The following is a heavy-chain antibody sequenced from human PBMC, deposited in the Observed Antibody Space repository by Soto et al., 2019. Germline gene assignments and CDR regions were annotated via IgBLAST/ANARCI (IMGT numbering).Heavy chain of an antibody. CDR1: GFTFSSYA. CDR3: AKDRGMVMDWYFDL. CDR2: ICGSGGST. D-gene: IGHD2-21*01. V-gene: IGHV3-23*01. Sequence: EVQLLESGGGLVQPGGSLRLSCAASGFTFSSYAMSWVRQAPGKGLEWVSAICGSGGSTYYADSVKGRFTISRDNSKNTLYLQMTSLRAEDTAVYYCAKDRGMVMDWYFDLWGRGTLVTVSS. J-gene: IGHJ2*01.